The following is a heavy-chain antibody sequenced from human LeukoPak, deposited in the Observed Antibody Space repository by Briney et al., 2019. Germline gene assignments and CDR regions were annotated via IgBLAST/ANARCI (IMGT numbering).Heavy chain of an antibody. CDR2: IYYSGST. V-gene: IGHV4-31*03. CDR3: ASLTYGDYGSVAFDI. D-gene: IGHD4-17*01. J-gene: IGHJ3*02. CDR1: GGSISSGGYY. Sequence: SETLSLTCTVSGGSISSGGYYWSWIRQHPGRGLEWIGYIYYSGSTYYNPSLKSRVTISVDTSKNQFSLKLSSVTAADTAVYYCASLTYGDYGSVAFDIWGQRTMVTVSS.